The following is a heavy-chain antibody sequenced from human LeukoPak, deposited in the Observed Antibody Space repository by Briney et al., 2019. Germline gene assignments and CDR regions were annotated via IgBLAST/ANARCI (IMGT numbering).Heavy chain of an antibody. CDR1: GGPISSYY. D-gene: IGHD6-25*01. V-gene: IGHV4-59*01. J-gene: IGHJ1*01. Sequence: SETLSLTCTVSGGPISSYYWSWIRQPPGKGLEWIGYIYYTGSTTYNPSLKSRITISVDTSKNQFSLRLRSVTAADTAFYYCARGGGGIAAAHWGQGTLVTVSS. CDR2: IYYTGST. CDR3: ARGGGGIAAAH.